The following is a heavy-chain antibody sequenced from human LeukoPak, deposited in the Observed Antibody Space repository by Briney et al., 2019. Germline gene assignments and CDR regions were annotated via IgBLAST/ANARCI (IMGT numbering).Heavy chain of an antibody. CDR1: GSTFSSYW. Sequence: GGSLRLSCAASGSTFSSYWMHWVRQAPGKGLVWVSRINSDGSSTSYADSVKGRFTISRDNAKNTLYLQMNSLRAEDTAVYYCARDVGGYSYVYWFDPWGQGTLVTVSS. J-gene: IGHJ5*02. V-gene: IGHV3-74*01. CDR3: ARDVGGYSYVYWFDP. D-gene: IGHD5-18*01. CDR2: INSDGSST.